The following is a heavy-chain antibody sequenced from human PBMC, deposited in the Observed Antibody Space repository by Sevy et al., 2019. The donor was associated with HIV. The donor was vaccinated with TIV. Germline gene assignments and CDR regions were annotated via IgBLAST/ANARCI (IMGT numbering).Heavy chain of an antibody. Sequence: GGSLRLSCAASGFTFSTYSMNWVRQAPGKGLEWVSSISSSSNFIYYADSVKGRFTISRDNAKNSLYLQINSLRAEDTAVYYCARAEGGGSGSYYKRYWGQGTLVTVSS. CDR3: ARAEGGGSGSYYKRY. V-gene: IGHV3-21*01. CDR1: GFTFSTYS. J-gene: IGHJ4*02. CDR2: ISSSSNFI. D-gene: IGHD3-10*01.